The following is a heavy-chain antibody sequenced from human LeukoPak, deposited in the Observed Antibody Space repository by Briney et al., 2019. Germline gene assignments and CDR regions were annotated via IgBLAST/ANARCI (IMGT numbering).Heavy chain of an antibody. Sequence: GGSLRLSCAASGFTFSSYAMSWVRQAPGKGLEWVSAISGSGGSTYYADSVKGRFTISRDNSKNTLYLQMNSLRAEDTAVYYCAKPSPPYYDFWSGYYAFDYWGQGTLVTVSS. V-gene: IGHV3-23*01. CDR1: GFTFSSYA. CDR2: ISGSGGST. J-gene: IGHJ4*02. D-gene: IGHD3-3*01. CDR3: AKPSPPYYDFWSGYYAFDY.